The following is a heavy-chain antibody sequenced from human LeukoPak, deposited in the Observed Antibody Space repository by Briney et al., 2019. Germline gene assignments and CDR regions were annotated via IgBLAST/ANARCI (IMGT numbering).Heavy chain of an antibody. CDR1: GFTFLTYA. J-gene: IGHJ3*02. CDR3: AKAGRSGWYPGWPFDI. D-gene: IGHD6-19*01. Sequence: GGSLRLSCAASGFTFLTYAMSWVRQAPGKGLQWVSVIRDSGASTYYADSVKGRFTISRDSSKNTLYLQMNSLRAEDTAVYYCAKAGRSGWYPGWPFDIWGQGTMVTVSS. V-gene: IGHV3-23*01. CDR2: IRDSGAST.